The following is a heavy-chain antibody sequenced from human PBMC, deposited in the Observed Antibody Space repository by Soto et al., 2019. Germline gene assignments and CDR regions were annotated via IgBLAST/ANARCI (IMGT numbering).Heavy chain of an antibody. Sequence: QVQLQESGPGLVKPSQTLSLTCTVSGGSISSGGYYWSWIRQHPGKGLEWIGYIYYSGSTYYSPSLKSRVTISVDTSKNQFSLKLSSVTAADTAVYYCASSDYGDYQYNPFDYWGQGTLVTVSS. CDR2: IYYSGST. CDR1: GGSISSGGYY. D-gene: IGHD4-17*01. CDR3: ASSDYGDYQYNPFDY. V-gene: IGHV4-31*03. J-gene: IGHJ4*02.